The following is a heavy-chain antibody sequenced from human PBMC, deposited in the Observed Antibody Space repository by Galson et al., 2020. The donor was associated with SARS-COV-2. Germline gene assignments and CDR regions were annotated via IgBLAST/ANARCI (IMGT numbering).Heavy chain of an antibody. CDR2: IVVGSGNT. D-gene: IGHD5-12*01. CDR3: AAASGGDGYNCAH. J-gene: IGHJ4*02. V-gene: IGHV1-58*02. Sequence: SVKVSCKASGFTFTSSAMQWVRQARGQRLEWIGWIVVGSGNTNYAQKFQERVTITRDMSTSTAYMELSSLRSEDTAVYYCAAASGGDGYNCAHWGQGTLVTVSS. CDR1: GFTFTSSA.